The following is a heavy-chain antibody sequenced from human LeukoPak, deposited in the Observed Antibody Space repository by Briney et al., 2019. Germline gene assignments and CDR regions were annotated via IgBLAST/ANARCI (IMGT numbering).Heavy chain of an antibody. J-gene: IGHJ1*01. V-gene: IGHV4-34*01. CDR3: AYSSGYQQH. CDR1: GGSFSDFY. Sequence: PSETLSLTCAAYGGSFSDFYGTRIRQPPGKGLEWIGEINHSGSTNYKPSLKSRVTISVDTSKNQFSLKLSSMTAADTAVYYCAYSSGYQQHCGQGTLVTVSS. D-gene: IGHD3-22*01. CDR2: INHSGST.